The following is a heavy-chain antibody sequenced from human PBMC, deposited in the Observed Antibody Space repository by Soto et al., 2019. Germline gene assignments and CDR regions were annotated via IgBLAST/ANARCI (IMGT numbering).Heavy chain of an antibody. Sequence: PSETLSLTCAVSGGSISGGGFSWSWIRQPPGKGLEWIGYILHTGGTQYNPSLKSRVSMSVDKSKNQFSLHLTSVTAADTAVYYCARLQFGGGFDYWGQGALVTVS. V-gene: IGHV4-30-2*01. D-gene: IGHD3-16*01. CDR1: GGSISGGGFS. CDR2: ILHTGGT. CDR3: ARLQFGGGFDY. J-gene: IGHJ4*02.